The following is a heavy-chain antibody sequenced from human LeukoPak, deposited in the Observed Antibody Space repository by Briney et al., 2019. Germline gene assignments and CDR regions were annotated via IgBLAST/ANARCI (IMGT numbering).Heavy chain of an antibody. V-gene: IGHV4-31*03. D-gene: IGHD4-17*01. CDR2: IYYSGST. CDR1: GGSISSGVYY. J-gene: IGHJ4*02. CDR3: ARSAVTTGAFDY. Sequence: SQTLSLTCTVSGGSISSGVYYWSWIRQHPGKGLEWIGYIYYSGSTYYNPSLKSRVTISVDTSKNQFSLKLSSVTAADTAVYYCARSAVTTGAFDYWGQGTLITVSS.